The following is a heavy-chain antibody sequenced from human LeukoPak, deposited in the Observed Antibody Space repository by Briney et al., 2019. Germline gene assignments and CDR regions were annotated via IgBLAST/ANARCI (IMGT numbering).Heavy chain of an antibody. V-gene: IGHV3-53*01. Sequence: SGGSLRLSCAASGFTVSSNYMNWVRQAPGKGLDWVSVIYSGGSTSYADSVKGRFTISRDNSKNTLYLQMNSLRAEDTAVYYCIYGYTLDFWGQGTLVTVSS. D-gene: IGHD5-18*01. J-gene: IGHJ4*02. CDR1: GFTVSSNY. CDR2: IYSGGST. CDR3: IYGYTLDF.